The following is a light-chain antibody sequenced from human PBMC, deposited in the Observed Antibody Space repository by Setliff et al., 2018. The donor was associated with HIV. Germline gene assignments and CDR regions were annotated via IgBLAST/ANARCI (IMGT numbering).Light chain of an antibody. J-gene: IGLJ2*01. CDR3: CTYVGNYKLL. CDR1: SFDIGGSHY. V-gene: IGLV2-11*01. Sequence: QSVLAQPRSVSGSPGQSVTISCAGSSFDIGGSHYVSWYQHHRGEAPRLLIYDVYKRPSGVPDRFSGSKSVNTASLTISGLLAEDEADYFCCTYVGNYKLLFGGGTKVTVL. CDR2: DVY.